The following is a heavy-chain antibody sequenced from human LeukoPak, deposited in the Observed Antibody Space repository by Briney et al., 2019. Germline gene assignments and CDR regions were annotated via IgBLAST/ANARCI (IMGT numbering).Heavy chain of an antibody. J-gene: IGHJ5*02. CDR3: ARAAAALNWFDP. CDR1: GSSISSYY. V-gene: IGHV4-59*01. Sequence: SETLSLTCTVSGSSISSYYWSWIRQPAGKGLEWIGYIYYSGSTNYNPSLKSRVTISVDTSKNQFSLKLSSVAAADTAVYYCARAAAALNWFDPWGQGTLVTVSS. CDR2: IYYSGST. D-gene: IGHD6-13*01.